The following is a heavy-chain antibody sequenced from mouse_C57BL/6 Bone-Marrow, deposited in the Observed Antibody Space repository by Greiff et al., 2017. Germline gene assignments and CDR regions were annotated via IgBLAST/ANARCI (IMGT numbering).Heavy chain of an antibody. D-gene: IGHD2-5*01. CDR3: AREDYSNYLYYFDY. V-gene: IGHV1-54*01. J-gene: IGHJ2*01. Sequence: LVESGAELVRPGTSVKVSCKASGYAFTNYLIEWVKQRPGQGLEWIGVINPGSGGTNYNEKFKGKATLTADKSSSTAYMQLSSLTSEDSAVYYCAREDYSNYLYYFDYWGQGTTLTVSS. CDR2: INPGSGGT. CDR1: GYAFTNYL.